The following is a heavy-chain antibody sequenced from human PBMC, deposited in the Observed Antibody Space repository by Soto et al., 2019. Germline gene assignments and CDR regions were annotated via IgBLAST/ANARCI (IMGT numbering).Heavy chain of an antibody. Sequence: GQSLKISCKASGYGFTSYWFGCVRQMPGKGLEWMGIIYPGDSDTRYSPSVQGQVTISADKSTTTAYLQWSSLKASDTAMYYCARQAFGGVIVEYWXQGTLVTVSS. D-gene: IGHD3-16*02. CDR3: ARQAFGGVIVEY. V-gene: IGHV5-51*01. CDR1: GYGFTSYW. J-gene: IGHJ4*02. CDR2: IYPGDSDT.